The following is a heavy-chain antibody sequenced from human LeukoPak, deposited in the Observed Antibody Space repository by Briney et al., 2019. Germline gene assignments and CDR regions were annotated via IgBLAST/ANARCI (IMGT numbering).Heavy chain of an antibody. J-gene: IGHJ4*02. Sequence: QPGGSLRLSCAASGFTFSSFWMSWVRQAPGKGLEWVAVISYDGSDKYYADSVQGRFTISRDNPKNTLFLQMNSLRAEDTALYYCARDRNTVTTSSYFDYWGQGTLATVSS. CDR1: GFTFSSFW. CDR2: ISYDGSDK. V-gene: IGHV3-30-3*01. CDR3: ARDRNTVTTSSYFDY. D-gene: IGHD4-17*01.